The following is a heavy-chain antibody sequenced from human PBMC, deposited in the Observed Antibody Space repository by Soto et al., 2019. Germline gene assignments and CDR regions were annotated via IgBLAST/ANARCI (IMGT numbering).Heavy chain of an antibody. D-gene: IGHD4-17*01. Sequence: PGGSLRLSCAASGFTFSNYLMHGVRQAPGKGLVWVSRINIDGSGTTYADSVKGRFTTSRDNAKNTVFLEMKNLRAEDTAVYYCARDSYAPHVWGQGTTVTVSS. V-gene: IGHV3-74*03. CDR1: GFTFSNYL. CDR3: ARDSYAPHV. J-gene: IGHJ6*02. CDR2: INIDGSGT.